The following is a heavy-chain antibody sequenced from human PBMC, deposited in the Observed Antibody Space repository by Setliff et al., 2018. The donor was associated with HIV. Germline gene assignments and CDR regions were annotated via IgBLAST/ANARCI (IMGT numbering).Heavy chain of an antibody. J-gene: IGHJ4*02. CDR2: IHSSGST. CDR1: GGSVNDFY. Sequence: SETLSLTCTVSGGSVNDFYCNWIRQPPGKGPEWIGYIHSSGSTIYNPSLKSRITISLDTSKEQFSLELSSATAADTAVYYCVKWNYPNSWGQGTLVTVSS. CDR3: VKWNYPNS. V-gene: IGHV4-4*09. D-gene: IGHD1-7*01.